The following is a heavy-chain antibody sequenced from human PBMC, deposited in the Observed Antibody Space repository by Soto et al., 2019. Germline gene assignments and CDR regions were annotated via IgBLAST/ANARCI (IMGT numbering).Heavy chain of an antibody. D-gene: IGHD3-9*01. V-gene: IGHV3-33*01. Sequence: VQLVESGGGVVQPGRSLRLSGAASGFTFSSYGMHWVRQAPGKGLEWVAVIWYDGSNKYYADSVKDRFTISRDNSKNTLYLQMNSLRAEDTAVYYCARARLRYSGRGGIDYWGQGTLVTVSS. CDR1: GFTFSSYG. J-gene: IGHJ4*02. CDR2: IWYDGSNK. CDR3: ARARLRYSGRGGIDY.